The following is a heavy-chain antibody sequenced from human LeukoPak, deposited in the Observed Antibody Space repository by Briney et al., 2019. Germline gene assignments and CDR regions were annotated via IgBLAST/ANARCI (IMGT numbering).Heavy chain of an antibody. J-gene: IGHJ6*03. D-gene: IGHD1-14*01. CDR1: GYTFTSYG. CDR2: MNPNSGNT. CDR3: ARTQPHYYYYYMDV. V-gene: IGHV1-8*02. Sequence: ASVKVSCKASGYTFTSYGISWVRQAPGQGLEWMGWMNPNSGNTGYAQKFQGRVTMTRNTSISTAYMELSSLRSEDTAVYYCARTQPHYYYYYMDVWGKGTTVTISS.